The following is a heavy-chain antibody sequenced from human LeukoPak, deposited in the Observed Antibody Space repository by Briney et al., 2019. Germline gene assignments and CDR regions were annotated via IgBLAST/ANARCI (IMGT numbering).Heavy chain of an antibody. CDR1: VYTLTELS. CDR2: FDPEDGET. Sequence: ASVKVSCKVSVYTLTELSMHWVRQAPGNGLEWVGGFDPEDGETIYAQKFQGRVTMTEDTSTDTAYMELSSLRSEDTAVYYCATESYSGSYLYAFDIWGQGTMVTVSS. V-gene: IGHV1-24*01. J-gene: IGHJ3*02. CDR3: ATESYSGSYLYAFDI. D-gene: IGHD1-26*01.